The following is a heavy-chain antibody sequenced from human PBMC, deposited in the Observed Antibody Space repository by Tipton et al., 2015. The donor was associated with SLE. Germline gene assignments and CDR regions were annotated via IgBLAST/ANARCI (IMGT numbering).Heavy chain of an antibody. J-gene: IGHJ4*02. CDR2: IYYSGST. V-gene: IGHV4-31*03. CDR1: GDSISDGDYY. CDR3: ARARRTTSSHFDY. D-gene: IGHD1-14*01. Sequence: TLSLTCTVSGDSISDGDYYWSWIRQHPGKGLEWLGSIYYSGSTFNNPSLKSRVTISVDTSKNQFSLRLTSMTPADTALYYCARARRTTSSHFDYWGQGTLVTVSS.